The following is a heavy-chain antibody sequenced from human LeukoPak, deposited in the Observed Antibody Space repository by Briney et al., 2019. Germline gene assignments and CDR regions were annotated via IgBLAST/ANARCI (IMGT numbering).Heavy chain of an antibody. V-gene: IGHV4-4*07. D-gene: IGHD3-22*01. Sequence: SETLSLTCTVSGGSISSYYWSWIRQPAGKGLEWIGRIYTSGSTYYNPSLKSRVTISVDTSKNQFSLKLSSVTAADTAVYYCARSYYYDSSGYSMEAFDIWGQGTMVTVSS. CDR3: ARSYYYDSSGYSMEAFDI. CDR2: IYTSGST. CDR1: GGSISSYY. J-gene: IGHJ3*02.